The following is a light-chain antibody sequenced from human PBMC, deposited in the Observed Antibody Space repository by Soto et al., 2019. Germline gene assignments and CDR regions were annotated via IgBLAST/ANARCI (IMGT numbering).Light chain of an antibody. Sequence: QFVLTQPASVSGSPGQSITISCTGTSSDTAGYNYVSWYQQHPGKAPKLMIYEVSNRPSGVSNRFSGSQSGNTASLTISGLQAEDEANYYCSSYTTSNTPLYVFGTGTKVTVL. J-gene: IGLJ1*01. CDR1: SSDTAGYNY. V-gene: IGLV2-14*01. CDR3: SSYTTSNTPLYV. CDR2: EVS.